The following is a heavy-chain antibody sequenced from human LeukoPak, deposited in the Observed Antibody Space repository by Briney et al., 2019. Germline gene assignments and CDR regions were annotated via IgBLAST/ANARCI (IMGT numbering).Heavy chain of an antibody. Sequence: GGSLRLSCAVSGFTFSDHYMDWVLQAPGKGLEWIGRSKNKDNAYNKVYAASVRGRFSFSRDDRQNSLYLQMNSLKTEDTAVYYCTRVFYYGGSGFYPDHWGQGTLVTVSS. D-gene: IGHD3-22*01. V-gene: IGHV3-72*01. CDR3: TRVFYYGGSGFYPDH. CDR2: SKNKDNAYNK. CDR1: GFTFSDHY. J-gene: IGHJ4*02.